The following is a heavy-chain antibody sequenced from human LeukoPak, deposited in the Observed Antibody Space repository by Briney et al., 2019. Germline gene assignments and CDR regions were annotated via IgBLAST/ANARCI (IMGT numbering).Heavy chain of an antibody. CDR1: GYTFTKNA. D-gene: IGHD6-19*01. J-gene: IGHJ6*03. CDR2: VSTYNGDT. Sequence: ASVKVSCKASGYTFTKNAMNWVRQAPGQGLEWMGWVSTYNGDTKYAQNFQDRVTMTRDTSTTTVYMELRGLRSDDTAVYYCARGGPSIAVAGTGYYYMDVWGKGTTVTVSS. V-gene: IGHV1-18*01. CDR3: ARGGPSIAVAGTGYYYMDV.